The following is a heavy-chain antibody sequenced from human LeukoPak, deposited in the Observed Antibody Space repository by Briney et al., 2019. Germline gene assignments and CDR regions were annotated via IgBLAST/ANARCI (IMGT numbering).Heavy chain of an antibody. D-gene: IGHD6-13*01. CDR3: ARRIAAAGTHFDY. CDR1: GGSFSGYY. J-gene: IGHJ4*02. V-gene: IGHV4-34*01. Sequence: SETLSLTCAVYGGSFSGYYWSWIRQPPGKGLEWIGEINHSGSTNHNPSLKSRVTISVDTSKNQFSLKLSSVTAADTAVYYCARRIAAAGTHFDYWGQGTLVTVSS. CDR2: INHSGST.